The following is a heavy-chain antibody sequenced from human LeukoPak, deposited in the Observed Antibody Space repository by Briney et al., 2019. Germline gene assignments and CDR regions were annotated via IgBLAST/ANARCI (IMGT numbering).Heavy chain of an antibody. CDR1: GFTFSSYW. V-gene: IGHV3-7*01. CDR3: ARDVGPKGGRYGMDV. Sequence: GGSLRLSCAASGFTFSSYWMSWVRQAPGKGLEWVANIKQDGSEKYYVDSVKGRFTISRDNAKNSLYLQMNSLRAEDTAVYYCARDVGPKGGRYGMDVWGQGTTVTVSS. J-gene: IGHJ6*02. CDR2: IKQDGSEK. D-gene: IGHD1-26*01.